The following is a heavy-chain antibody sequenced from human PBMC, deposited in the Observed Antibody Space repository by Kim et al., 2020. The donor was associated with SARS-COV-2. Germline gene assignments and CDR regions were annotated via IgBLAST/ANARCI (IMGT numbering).Heavy chain of an antibody. CDR1: GGTFSSYA. CDR3: ASQGTYDSSGYYKDY. V-gene: IGHV1-69*13. Sequence: SVKVSCKASGGTFSSYAISWVRQAPGKGLEWMGGIIPIFGTANYAQKFQGRVTITADESTSTAYMELSSLRSEDTAVYYCASQGTYDSSGYYKDYWGQGTLVTVSS. D-gene: IGHD3-22*01. J-gene: IGHJ4*02. CDR2: IIPIFGTA.